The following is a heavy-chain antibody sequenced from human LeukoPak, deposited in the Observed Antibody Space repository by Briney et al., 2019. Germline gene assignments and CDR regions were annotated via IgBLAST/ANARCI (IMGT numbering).Heavy chain of an antibody. Sequence: PSETLSLTCAVYGGSFSGYYWSWIRQPPGKGLEWIGEINHSGSTNYNPSLKSRVTISVDKSKNQFSPKLSSVTAADTAVYYCARVIAVAVPYYFDYWGQGTLVTVSS. V-gene: IGHV4-34*01. D-gene: IGHD6-19*01. CDR2: INHSGST. CDR3: ARVIAVAVPYYFDY. J-gene: IGHJ4*02. CDR1: GGSFSGYY.